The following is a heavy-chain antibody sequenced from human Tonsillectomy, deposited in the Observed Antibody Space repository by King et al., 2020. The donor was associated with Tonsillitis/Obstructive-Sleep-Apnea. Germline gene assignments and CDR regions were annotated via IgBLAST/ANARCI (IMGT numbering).Heavy chain of an antibody. V-gene: IGHV2-70*01. Sequence: TLKESGPALVKPTQTLTLTCTFSGFSLSTSGMCVSWIRQPPGKALEWLALIDWDDDKYYSTSLKTRLTISKDTSKNKVVLTMTNMDPVDTATYYCARSIAAAVGFRFDPWGQGTLVTVSS. CDR1: GFSLSTSGMC. CDR3: ARSIAAAVGFRFDP. J-gene: IGHJ5*02. D-gene: IGHD6-13*01. CDR2: IDWDDDK.